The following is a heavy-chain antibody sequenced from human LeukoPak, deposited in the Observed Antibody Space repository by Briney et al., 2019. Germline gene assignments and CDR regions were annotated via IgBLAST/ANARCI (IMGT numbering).Heavy chain of an antibody. J-gene: IGHJ3*02. CDR2: ISGSGGST. CDR1: GFTFSSYA. CDR3: AKVVMVHNDAFDI. D-gene: IGHD2-21*01. V-gene: IGHV3-23*01. Sequence: PGGSLRLSCAASGFTFSSYAMSWVRQAPGEGLEWVSAISGSGGSTYYADSVKGRFTISRDNSKNTLYLQMNSLRAEDTAVYYCAKVVMVHNDAFDIWGQGTMVTVSS.